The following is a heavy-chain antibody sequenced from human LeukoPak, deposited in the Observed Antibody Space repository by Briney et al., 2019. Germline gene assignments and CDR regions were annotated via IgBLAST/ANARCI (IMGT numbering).Heavy chain of an antibody. CDR3: ARDVPVMATPPGAFDI. Sequence: SVKVSCKASGGTFSSYAISWVRQAPGQGLEWMGGIIPIFGTANYAQKFQGRVTITADESTSTAYMELSSLRSEDTAVYYCARDVPVMATPPGAFDIWGQGTMATVSS. V-gene: IGHV1-69*01. D-gene: IGHD5-24*01. CDR1: GGTFSSYA. CDR2: IIPIFGTA. J-gene: IGHJ3*02.